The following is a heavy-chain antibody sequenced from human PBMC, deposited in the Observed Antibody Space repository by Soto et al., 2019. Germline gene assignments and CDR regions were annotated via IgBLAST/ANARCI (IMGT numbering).Heavy chain of an antibody. CDR3: ARASYYGDYYFDY. J-gene: IGHJ4*02. V-gene: IGHV3-64*01. D-gene: IGHD4-17*01. Sequence: GGSLRLPCAASGFTFSTYAMHWVRQGPGKGLEYVSVITSSGGSTNYANSVKGRFTISRDNSKNTLYLQMGSLRAEDMAVYYCARASYYGDYYFDYWGQGTLVTVSS. CDR1: GFTFSTYA. CDR2: ITSSGGST.